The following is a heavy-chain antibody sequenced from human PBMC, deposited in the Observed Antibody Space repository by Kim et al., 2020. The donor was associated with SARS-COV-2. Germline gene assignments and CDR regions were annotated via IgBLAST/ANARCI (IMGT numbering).Heavy chain of an antibody. CDR3: ARVPDY. Sequence: GNGNTKYSQKFQGRVTITRDTSASTAYMELSSLRSEDTAVYYCARVPDYWGQGTLVTVSS. J-gene: IGHJ4*02. V-gene: IGHV1-3*01. CDR2: GNGNT.